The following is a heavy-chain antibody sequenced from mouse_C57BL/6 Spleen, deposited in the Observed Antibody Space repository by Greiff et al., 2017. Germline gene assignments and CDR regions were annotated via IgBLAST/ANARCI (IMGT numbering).Heavy chain of an antibody. D-gene: IGHD3-2*02. CDR2: IDPETGGT. J-gene: IGHJ3*01. Sequence: QVHVKQSGAELVRPGASVTLSCKASGYTFTDYEMHWVKQTPVHGLEWIGAIDPETGGTAYNQKFKGKAILTADKSSSTAYMELRSLTSEDSAVYYCTRERLRLLFAYWGQGGLGTVSA. V-gene: IGHV1-15*01. CDR3: TRERLRLLFAY. CDR1: GYTFTDYE.